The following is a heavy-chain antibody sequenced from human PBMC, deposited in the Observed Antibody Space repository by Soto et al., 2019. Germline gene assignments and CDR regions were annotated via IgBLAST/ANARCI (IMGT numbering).Heavy chain of an antibody. CDR1: GGSISSGGYY. J-gene: IGHJ4*02. Sequence: PSETLSLTCTVSGGSISSGGYYWSWIRQHPGKGLEWIGYIYYSGSTYYNPSLKSRVTISVDTSKNQFSLKLSSVTAADTAVYYCARARSSWYGEPDYWGQGTLVTVSS. CDR2: IYYSGST. V-gene: IGHV4-31*03. D-gene: IGHD6-13*01. CDR3: ARARSSWYGEPDY.